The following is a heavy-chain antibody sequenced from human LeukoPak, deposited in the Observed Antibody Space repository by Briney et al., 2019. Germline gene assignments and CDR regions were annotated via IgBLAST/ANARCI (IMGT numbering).Heavy chain of an antibody. J-gene: IGHJ5*02. CDR1: GFTFSTFA. CDR2: SGSGGNT. Sequence: GGSLRLSCAASGFTFSTFAMSWVRQAPGKGLEWVSGSGSGGNTYYADSVKGRFTISRDNSKSTLYLHMNSLRAEDTAVYYCAREIRERQLVSEDDWFDPWGQGTLVTVSS. CDR3: AREIRERQLVSEDDWFDP. V-gene: IGHV3-23*01. D-gene: IGHD6-6*01.